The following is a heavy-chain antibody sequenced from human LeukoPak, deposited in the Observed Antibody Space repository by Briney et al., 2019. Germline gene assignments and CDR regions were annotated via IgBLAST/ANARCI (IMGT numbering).Heavy chain of an antibody. J-gene: IGHJ4*02. D-gene: IGHD2-8*02. CDR1: GYTFTGYY. CDR3: ARDHRGTETQSV. Sequence: VASVKVSCKASGYTFTGYYMHWVRQAPGQGLEWMGWINPNSGGTNYAQKFQGRVTMTTDTSTSTAYMELRSLRSDDTAVYYCARDHRGTETQSVWGQGTLVTVSS. CDR2: INPNSGGT. V-gene: IGHV1-2*02.